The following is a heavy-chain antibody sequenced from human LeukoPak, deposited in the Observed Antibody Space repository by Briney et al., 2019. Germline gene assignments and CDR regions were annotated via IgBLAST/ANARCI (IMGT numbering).Heavy chain of an antibody. CDR1: GGSVSSGSHY. D-gene: IGHD3-3*01. Sequence: SETLSLTCTVSGGSVSSGSHYWSWIRQPPGKGLEWIGYIYYSGSTNYNPSLKNRVTISVDTSKNQFSLKLSSVTAADTAVYYCARDYYDFWSGYYDNSGYYYGMDVWGQGTTVTVSS. J-gene: IGHJ6*02. CDR2: IYYSGST. V-gene: IGHV4-61*01. CDR3: ARDYYDFWSGYYDNSGYYYGMDV.